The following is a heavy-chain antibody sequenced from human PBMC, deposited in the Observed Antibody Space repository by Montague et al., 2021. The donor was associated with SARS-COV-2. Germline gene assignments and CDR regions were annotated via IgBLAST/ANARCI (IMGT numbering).Heavy chain of an antibody. Sequence: SLRLSCAGSGFTFSTYGMTWVRRAPGKGLERVSGISDSGFTTSYADSVQGRFTISRDNSKNTLYLQTDSLRVEDTAVYYCVRVTLTVAASTITNYYMDVWGKGTTVTVSS. CDR3: VRVTLTVAASTITNYYMDV. V-gene: IGHV3-23*01. J-gene: IGHJ6*03. D-gene: IGHD5-24*01. CDR1: GFTFSTYG. CDR2: ISDSGFTT.